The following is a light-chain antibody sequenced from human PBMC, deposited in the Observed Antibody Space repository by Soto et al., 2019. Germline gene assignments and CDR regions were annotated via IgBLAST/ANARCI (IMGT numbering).Light chain of an antibody. CDR1: QSITNSY. V-gene: IGKV3-20*01. CDR2: GAS. J-gene: IGKJ3*01. CDR3: QQYGSSRFT. Sequence: EIVLTQSPGTLSLSPGERATLSCRASQSITNSYLAWYQQKPGQAPRLLVYGASSRATGIPDRFSGSGSVTDFTLTISRLEPEDFAVYYCQQYGSSRFTFGPVTKVDIK.